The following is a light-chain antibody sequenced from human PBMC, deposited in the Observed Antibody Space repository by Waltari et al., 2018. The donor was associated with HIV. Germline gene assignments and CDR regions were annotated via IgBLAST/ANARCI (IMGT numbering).Light chain of an antibody. CDR1: QSVGDK. Sequence: DIQLTQAPSSVSVFVGGNVSITCRASQSVGDKLAWYQVKTGEAPKLLIYGASKLQSGVPSRFAASVSGPEFSLTITGLQSDDSGAYFCQQAFSFPHTFGGGT. CDR3: QQAFSFPHT. V-gene: IGKV1D-12*01. CDR2: GAS. J-gene: IGKJ4*01.